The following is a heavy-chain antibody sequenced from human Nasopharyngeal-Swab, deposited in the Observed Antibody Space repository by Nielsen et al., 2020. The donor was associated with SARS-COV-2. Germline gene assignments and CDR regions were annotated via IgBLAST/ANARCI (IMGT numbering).Heavy chain of an antibody. D-gene: IGHD2-21*02. Sequence: GESLKISCAASGFTFSSYWMHWVRQAPGKGLEWVAVISYDGSNKYYADSVKGRFTISRDNSKNTLYLQMNSLRAEDTAVYYCAKDRIVVVTVWYYFDYWGQGTLVTVSS. J-gene: IGHJ4*02. CDR3: AKDRIVVVTVWYYFDY. V-gene: IGHV3-30*18. CDR1: GFTFSSYW. CDR2: ISYDGSNK.